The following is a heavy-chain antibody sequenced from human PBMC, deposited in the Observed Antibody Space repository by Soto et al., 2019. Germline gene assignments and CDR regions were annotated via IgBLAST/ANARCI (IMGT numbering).Heavy chain of an antibody. CDR3: AREVPYYDFWSDYRGYYYYMDV. CDR1: GFTFSSYS. D-gene: IGHD3-3*01. V-gene: IGHV3-21*01. CDR2: ISSSSSYI. Sequence: EVQLVESGGGLVKPGGSLRLSCAASGFTFSSYSMNWVRQAPGKGLEWVSSISSSSSYIYYADSVKGRFTISRDNAKNSLYLQMNSLRAEDTAVYYCAREVPYYDFWSDYRGYYYYMDVWGKGTTVTVSS. J-gene: IGHJ6*03.